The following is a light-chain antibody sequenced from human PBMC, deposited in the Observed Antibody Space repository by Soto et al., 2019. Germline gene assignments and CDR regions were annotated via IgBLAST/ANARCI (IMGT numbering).Light chain of an antibody. J-gene: IGLJ1*01. CDR2: DVS. Sequence: QSALTQPASVSGSPGQSITISCTGTSSDVGGYNYVSWYQQHPGKAPKLRIYDVSSRPSGVSNRFSGSKSGNTASLTISGLQAEDEADYSCSSYTSSSTLYVFGTGTKVTVL. CDR1: SSDVGGYNY. V-gene: IGLV2-14*01. CDR3: SSYTSSSTLYV.